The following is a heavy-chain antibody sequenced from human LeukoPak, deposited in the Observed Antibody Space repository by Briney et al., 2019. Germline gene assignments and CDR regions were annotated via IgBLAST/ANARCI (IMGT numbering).Heavy chain of an antibody. CDR1: GYSISSGYY. D-gene: IGHD5-18*01. CDR2: IYHSGST. CDR3: ARVGVQRPFDY. Sequence: SETLSLTCAVSGYSISSGYYWGWIRQPPGKGLEWIGSIYHSGSTYYNPSLKSRVTISVDTSKNQFSLKLSSVTAADTAVYYCARVGVQRPFDYWGQGTLVTVSS. J-gene: IGHJ4*02. V-gene: IGHV4-38-2*01.